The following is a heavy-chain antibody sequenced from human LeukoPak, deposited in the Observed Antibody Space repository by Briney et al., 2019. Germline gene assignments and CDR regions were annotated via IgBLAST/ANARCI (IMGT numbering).Heavy chain of an antibody. Sequence: SSETLSLTCTVSGGSISSSSYYWGWIRQPPGKGLEWIGSIYYSGSTYYNPSLKSRVTISVDTSKNQFSLKLSSVTAADTAVYYCAREFPSGSSWPIEYFQHWGQGTLVTVSS. CDR2: IYYSGST. V-gene: IGHV4-39*07. CDR1: GGSISSSSYY. CDR3: AREFPSGSSWPIEYFQH. D-gene: IGHD6-13*01. J-gene: IGHJ1*01.